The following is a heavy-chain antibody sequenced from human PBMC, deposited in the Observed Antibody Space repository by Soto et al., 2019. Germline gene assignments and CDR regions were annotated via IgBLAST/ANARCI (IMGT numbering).Heavy chain of an antibody. V-gene: IGHV3-15*01. D-gene: IGHD2-15*01. CDR3: STGYFCSGGSCDSAYYYGRDV. Sequence: PGGSLRLSCAASGFTFSYAWMTWVRQAPGKGLEWVGRIKSKTDGGTTDYAAPVKGRFTISRDDSKNTLYLQMNSLKTEDTAVYYCSTGYFCSGGSCDSAYYYGRDVWGQGTTVTVSS. CDR2: IKSKTDGGTT. J-gene: IGHJ6*02. CDR1: GFTFSYAW.